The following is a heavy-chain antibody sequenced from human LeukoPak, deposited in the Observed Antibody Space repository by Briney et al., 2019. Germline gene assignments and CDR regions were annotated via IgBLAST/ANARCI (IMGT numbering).Heavy chain of an antibody. V-gene: IGHV3-23*01. CDR1: GFTFSHYT. Sequence: GGSLRLSCAASGFTFSHYTMIWVRQAPGKGLEWVSIIGRGGGGIHYADSVKGRFTVSRDDSKNTLYLRMNSLRTEDTAVYYCAIGDGLGELSSSFDHWGQGTLVTVSS. J-gene: IGHJ4*02. CDR3: AIGDGLGELSSSFDH. D-gene: IGHD3-16*02. CDR2: IGRGGGGI.